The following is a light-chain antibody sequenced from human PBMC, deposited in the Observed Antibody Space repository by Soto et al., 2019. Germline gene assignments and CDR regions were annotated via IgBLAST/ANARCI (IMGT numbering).Light chain of an antibody. J-gene: IGLJ2*01. CDR2: STT. CDR1: TEAVTSGYY. Sequence: QTVVTQEPSLTVSPGGTVTLTCASSTEAVTSGYYPNWFQQKPGQPPRALIYSTTYKHSWTPARFSGSLLGGKAALTLSGVQPEDEADYYCLLFYGDGVVFGAGTKLTVL. CDR3: LLFYGDGVV. V-gene: IGLV7-43*01.